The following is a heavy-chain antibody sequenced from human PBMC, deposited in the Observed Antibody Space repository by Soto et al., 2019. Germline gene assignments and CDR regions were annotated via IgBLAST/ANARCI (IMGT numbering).Heavy chain of an antibody. CDR1: GYTFTSYG. D-gene: IGHD3-16*01. J-gene: IGHJ3*02. CDR2: ISAYNGNT. Sequence: ASVKVSCKASGYTFTSYGISWVRQAPGQGLEWMGWISAYNGNTNYAQKLQGRVTMTTDTSTSTAYMELRSLRSDDTAVYYCEFMKISGYDFDIWGQGTMVTVSS. CDR3: EFMKISGYDFDI. V-gene: IGHV1-18*01.